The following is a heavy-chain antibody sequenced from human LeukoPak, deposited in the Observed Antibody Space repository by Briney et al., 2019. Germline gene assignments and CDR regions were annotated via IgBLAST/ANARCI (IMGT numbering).Heavy chain of an antibody. V-gene: IGHV3-30*18. CDR1: GFAFGSYW. Sequence: GGSLRLSCAASGFAFGSYWMSWVRQAPGKGLEWVAVTSFDGKNTLYADSVKGRFTISRDNSQNTLSLQMNSLRTEDTAMYYCAKDSVIQGYSAFDYWGQGTLVTVSS. CDR2: TSFDGKNT. D-gene: IGHD3-22*01. CDR3: AKDSVIQGYSAFDY. J-gene: IGHJ4*02.